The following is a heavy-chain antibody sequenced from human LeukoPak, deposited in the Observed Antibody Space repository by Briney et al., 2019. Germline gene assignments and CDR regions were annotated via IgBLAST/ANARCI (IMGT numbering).Heavy chain of an antibody. V-gene: IGHV1-2*04. CDR2: INPNSGGT. CDR1: GGTFSSYA. D-gene: IGHD3-10*01. CDR3: AEYGAGPSYKGHHYYGMDI. Sequence: SVKVSCKASGGTFSSYAISWVRQAPGQGLEWMGWINPNSGGTNYAQKFQGWVTMTRDTSISTAYMELSSLRLEDTAVYYCAEYGAGPSYKGHHYYGMDIWGQGTTVTVSS. J-gene: IGHJ6*02.